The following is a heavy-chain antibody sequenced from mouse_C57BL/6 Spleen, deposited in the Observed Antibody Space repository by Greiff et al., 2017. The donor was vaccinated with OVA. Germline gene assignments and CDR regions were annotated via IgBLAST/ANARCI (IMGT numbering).Heavy chain of an antibody. J-gene: IGHJ4*01. CDR3: AKNDGYYVRYAMDY. Sequence: QVHVKQSGPGLVQPSQSLSITCTVSGFSLTSYGVHWVRQPPGKGLEWLGVIWSGGSTDYNAAFISRLSISKDNSKSQVFFKMNSLQADDTAIYYCAKNDGYYVRYAMDYWGQGTSVTVSS. CDR2: IWSGGST. D-gene: IGHD2-3*01. CDR1: GFSLTSYG. V-gene: IGHV2-4*01.